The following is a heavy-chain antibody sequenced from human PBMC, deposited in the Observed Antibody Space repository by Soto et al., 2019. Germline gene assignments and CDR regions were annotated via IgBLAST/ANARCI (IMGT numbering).Heavy chain of an antibody. V-gene: IGHV3-30-3*01. D-gene: IGHD6-19*01. J-gene: IGHJ4*02. Sequence: QVQLVESGGGVVQPGRSLRLSCAASGFTFSSYAMHWVRQAPGKGLEWVAVISYDGSNKYYADSVKGRFTISRDNSKNTLYLQMNSLRAEDTAVYYCAPRIAVAGHFDYWGQGTLVTVSS. CDR1: GFTFSSYA. CDR2: ISYDGSNK. CDR3: APRIAVAGHFDY.